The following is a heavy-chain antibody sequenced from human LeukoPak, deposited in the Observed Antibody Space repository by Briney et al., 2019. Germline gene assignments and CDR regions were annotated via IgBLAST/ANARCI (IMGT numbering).Heavy chain of an antibody. CDR1: GYTFTSYG. J-gene: IGHJ4*02. Sequence: SVKVSCEASGYTFTSYGISWVRQAPGQGLEWMGWISAYNGNTNYAQKLQGRVTMTTDTSTSTAYMDLRSLRSDDTAVYYCARGDYYDSSGRGDYWGQGTLVTVSS. V-gene: IGHV1-18*01. CDR3: ARGDYYDSSGRGDY. D-gene: IGHD3-22*01. CDR2: ISAYNGNT.